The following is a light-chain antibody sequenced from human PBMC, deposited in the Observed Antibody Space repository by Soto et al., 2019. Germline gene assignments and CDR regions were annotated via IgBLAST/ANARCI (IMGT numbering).Light chain of an antibody. Sequence: AIRMTQSPSSFSASTGDRVTITCRASQGISSYLAWYQQKPGKAPKLLIYAASTLQSRVPSRFSCSGSGTDFTLTISCLQSEDFATYYCQQYYSYPLTFGGGTKVEIK. CDR2: AAS. J-gene: IGKJ4*01. CDR1: QGISSY. V-gene: IGKV1-8*01. CDR3: QQYYSYPLT.